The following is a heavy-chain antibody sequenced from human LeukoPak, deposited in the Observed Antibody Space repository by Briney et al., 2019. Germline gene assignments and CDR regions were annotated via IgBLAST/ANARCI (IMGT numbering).Heavy chain of an antibody. CDR2: IIPIFGTA. D-gene: IGHD6-19*01. J-gene: IGHJ4*02. CDR3: ARGRMAGTYVFDY. V-gene: IGHV1-69*01. Sequence: GSSVKVSCKASGGTFSSYAISWVRQAPGQGLEWMGGIIPIFGTANYAQKFQGRVTITAGESTSTAYMELSSLRSEDTAVYYCARGRMAGTYVFDYWGQGTLVTVSS. CDR1: GGTFSSYA.